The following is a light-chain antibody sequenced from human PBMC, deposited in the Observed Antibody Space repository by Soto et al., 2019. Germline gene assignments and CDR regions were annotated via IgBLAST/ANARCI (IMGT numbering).Light chain of an antibody. V-gene: IGKV3D-15*01. Sequence: EIVWTQSPATLSVSPGERATLSCRASQSVSSKLAWYQQKPGQAPRLLIYDASTRATGIPARFSGSGSGTEFTLTISSLQSEDFAVYYCQQYNNWPPVYTFGPGTKLEIK. CDR2: DAS. CDR1: QSVSSK. J-gene: IGKJ2*01. CDR3: QQYNNWPPVYT.